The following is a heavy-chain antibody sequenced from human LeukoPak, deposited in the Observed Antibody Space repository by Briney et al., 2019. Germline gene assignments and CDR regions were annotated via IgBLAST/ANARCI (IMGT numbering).Heavy chain of an antibody. V-gene: IGHV3-21*01. J-gene: IGHJ1*01. CDR2: ISSSSSYI. CDR3: AIMTTYYDSSGYYPFQH. D-gene: IGHD3-22*01. CDR1: GFTFSSYS. Sequence: GGSLRLSCAASGFTFSSYSMNWVRQAPGKGLEWVSSISSSSSYIYYADSVKGRFTISRDNAKNSVYLQMNSLRDDDTAVYYCAIMTTYYDSSGYYPFQHWGQGTLVTVSS.